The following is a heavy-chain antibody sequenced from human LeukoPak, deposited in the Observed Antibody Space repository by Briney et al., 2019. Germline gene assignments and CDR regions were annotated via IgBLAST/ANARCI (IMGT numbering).Heavy chain of an antibody. V-gene: IGHV4-4*07. D-gene: IGHD2-2*01. CDR3: AREGIVVVPAAIPAGFDY. CDR2: IYTSGST. CDR1: GVSISSYY. Sequence: SETLSLTCTVSGVSISSYYWSWIRQPAGKGLEWIGRIYTSGSTNYNPSLKSRVTMSVDTSKNQFSLKLSSVTAADTAVYYCAREGIVVVPAAIPAGFDYWGQGTLVTVSS. J-gene: IGHJ4*02.